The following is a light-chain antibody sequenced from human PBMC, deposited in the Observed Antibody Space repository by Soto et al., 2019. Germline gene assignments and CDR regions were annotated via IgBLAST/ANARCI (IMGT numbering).Light chain of an antibody. V-gene: IGLV2-11*01. CDR1: SSDVGGYYY. CDR3: CSYAGSYTYV. Sequence: QSVLTQPRSVSGSPGQSVTISCTGTSSDVGGYYYVSWYQQHPGNAPKLMIYDVSKRPSGVPDRFSGSKSGNTASLTISGLQAEDEADYYCCSYAGSYTYVFGTGTKLTVL. CDR2: DVS. J-gene: IGLJ1*01.